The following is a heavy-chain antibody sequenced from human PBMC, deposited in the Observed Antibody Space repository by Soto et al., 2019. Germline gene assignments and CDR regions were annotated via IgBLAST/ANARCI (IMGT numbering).Heavy chain of an antibody. CDR2: IRSKAYGGTT. CDR3: AREVPDY. J-gene: IGHJ4*02. V-gene: IGHV3-49*03. Sequence: GGSLRLSCEASGFSFRNAWMNWSRQAPGKGLEWLGFIRSKAYGGTTHYAASVKGRFTISRDDSKSIAYLQMNSLKTEDTAVYYCAREVPDYWGQGTLVTVS. CDR1: GFSFRNAW.